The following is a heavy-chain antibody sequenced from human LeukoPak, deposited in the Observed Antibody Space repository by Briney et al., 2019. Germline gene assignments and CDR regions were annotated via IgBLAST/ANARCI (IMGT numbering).Heavy chain of an antibody. CDR2: ISSSSSYI. CDR3: AKEARDCSGDDGCYSFYFDY. Sequence: GGSLRLSCAASGFTFSSYSMNWVRQAPGKGLEWVSSISSSSSYIYYADSVKGRFTISRDNSKNTLYLQMDSLRGEDTAAYYCAKEARDCSGDDGCYSFYFDYWGQGTLVTASS. CDR1: GFTFSSYS. V-gene: IGHV3-21*01. D-gene: IGHD2-15*01. J-gene: IGHJ4*02.